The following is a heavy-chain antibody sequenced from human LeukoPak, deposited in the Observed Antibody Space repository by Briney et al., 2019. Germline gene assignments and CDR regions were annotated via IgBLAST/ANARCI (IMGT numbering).Heavy chain of an antibody. CDR3: AADTDIVVVPAASYIKDDY. D-gene: IGHD2-2*01. CDR2: IYYSGST. CDR1: GGSISSSSYY. J-gene: IGHJ4*02. Sequence: KPSETLSLTCTVSGGSISSSSYYWGWIRQPPGKGLEWIGSIYYSGSTYYNPSLKSRVTISVDTSKNQFSLKLSSVTAADTAVYYCAADTDIVVVPAASYIKDDYWGQGTLVTVSS. V-gene: IGHV4-39*01.